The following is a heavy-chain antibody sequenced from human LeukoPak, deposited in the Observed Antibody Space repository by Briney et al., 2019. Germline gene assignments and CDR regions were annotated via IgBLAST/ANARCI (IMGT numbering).Heavy chain of an antibody. V-gene: IGHV3-33*01. J-gene: IGHJ4*02. CDR2: IWYDGSNK. D-gene: IGHD5-18*01. CDR3: ARDRGYSYGPLDY. Sequence: GGSLRLSCAASGFTFSSYGIHWVRQAPGKGLEWVAVIWYDGSNKYYADSVKGRFTISRDNSKNTLYLQMNSLRAEDTAVYYCARDRGYSYGPLDYWGQGTLVTVSS. CDR1: GFTFSSYG.